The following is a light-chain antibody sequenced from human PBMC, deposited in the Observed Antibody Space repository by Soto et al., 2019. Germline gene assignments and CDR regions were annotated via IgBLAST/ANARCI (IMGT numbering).Light chain of an antibody. CDR3: QQYNNWPQT. Sequence: ENLMTQSPDTLSVSLGERATLSCRASQSLRSSLAWYQQKPGQAPRLLIYDASTRATGIPARFSGSGSGTDFTLTISGLQSEDFAVYYCQQYNNWPQTFGQGTKV. CDR1: QSLRSS. V-gene: IGKV3-15*01. J-gene: IGKJ1*01. CDR2: DAS.